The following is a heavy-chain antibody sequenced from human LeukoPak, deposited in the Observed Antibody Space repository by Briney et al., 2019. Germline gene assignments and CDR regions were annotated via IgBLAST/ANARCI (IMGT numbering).Heavy chain of an antibody. D-gene: IGHD3-10*01. Sequence: SGGSLRLSCAASGFTFSNYGMHWVRQAPGKGLEWVAFIWYDGSNEDYGDSVKGRFTISRDNSKNTMYLQMDSLRAEDTAVYYCAREAVWFGEPHYFDYWGRGTLVTVSS. CDR2: IWYDGSNE. J-gene: IGHJ4*02. CDR3: AREAVWFGEPHYFDY. V-gene: IGHV3-33*01. CDR1: GFTFSNYG.